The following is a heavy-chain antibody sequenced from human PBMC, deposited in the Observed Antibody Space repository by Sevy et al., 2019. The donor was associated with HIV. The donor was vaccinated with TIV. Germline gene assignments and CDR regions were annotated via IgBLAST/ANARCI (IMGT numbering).Heavy chain of an antibody. CDR2: ISSSSSYI. J-gene: IGHJ4*02. V-gene: IGHV3-21*01. CDR3: AREEEGVMGGAFDY. Sequence: GGSLRLSCAASRFIFNDYGMHWVRQAPGKGLEWVSSISSSSSYIYYADSVKGRFTISRDNAKNSLYLQMNSLRAEDTAVYYCAREEEGVMGGAFDYWGQGTLVTVSS. CDR1: RFIFNDYG. D-gene: IGHD2-8*01.